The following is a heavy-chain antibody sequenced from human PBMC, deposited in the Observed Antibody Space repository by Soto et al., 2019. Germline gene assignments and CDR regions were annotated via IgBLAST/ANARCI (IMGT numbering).Heavy chain of an antibody. CDR2: ILPIFGTA. D-gene: IGHD3-16*01. J-gene: IGHJ4*02. CDR3: ASVPAPEGFGGSYFDF. CDR1: GGTFSYFA. V-gene: IGHV1-69*13. Sequence: VASVKVSCKAFGGTFSYFAISWVRQAPGQGLEWMAGILPIFGTADYAQKFQDRLTITADASTNTAYMELRSLRSDDTAVYYCASVPAPEGFGGSYFDFWGPGTLVTVSS.